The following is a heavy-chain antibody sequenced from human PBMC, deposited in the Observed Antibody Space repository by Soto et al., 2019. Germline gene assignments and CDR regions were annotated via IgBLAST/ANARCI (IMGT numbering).Heavy chain of an antibody. CDR2: ISPSGGST. CDR3: AKDRGSGDQGRERFDP. J-gene: IGHJ5*02. V-gene: IGHV3-23*01. Sequence: EVQLLESGGDLVQPGGSLRLSCAASGFTFSSYAMSWVRQAPGKGLEWVSTISPSGGSTYYADSVKGRFTISRDNSKNTLHLQVNSLRAEDTAVYYCAKDRGSGDQGRERFDPWGQGTLVTVSS. CDR1: GFTFSSYA. D-gene: IGHD2-15*01.